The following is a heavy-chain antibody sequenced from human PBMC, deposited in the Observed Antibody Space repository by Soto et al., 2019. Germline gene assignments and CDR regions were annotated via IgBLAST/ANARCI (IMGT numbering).Heavy chain of an antibody. V-gene: IGHV3-13*05. CDR3: ARAVGIGHTRSGRADGYWYFDL. CDR2: IGTAGDP. D-gene: IGHD2-21*01. J-gene: IGHJ2*01. Sequence: GGSLRLSCAASGFTFSSYDMHWVRQATGKGLEWVSAIGTAGDPYYPGSVKGRFTISRENAKNSLYLQMNSLRAGDTAVYYCARAVGIGHTRSGRADGYWYFDLWGRGTLVTVSS. CDR1: GFTFSSYD.